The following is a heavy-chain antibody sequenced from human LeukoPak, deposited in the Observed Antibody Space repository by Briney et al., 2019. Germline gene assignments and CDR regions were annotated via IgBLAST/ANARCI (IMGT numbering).Heavy chain of an antibody. CDR1: GYTFTSYG. CDR3: ARGRRGYSYGFFFDY. J-gene: IGHJ4*02. D-gene: IGHD5-18*01. V-gene: IGHV1-18*01. CDR2: ISAYNGNT. Sequence: GASVKVSCKASGYTFTSYGISWVRQAPGQGLEWMGWISAYNGNTNYAQKLQGRVTMTTETSTSTAYMELRSLRSDDTAVYYCARGRRGYSYGFFFDYWGQGTLVTVSS.